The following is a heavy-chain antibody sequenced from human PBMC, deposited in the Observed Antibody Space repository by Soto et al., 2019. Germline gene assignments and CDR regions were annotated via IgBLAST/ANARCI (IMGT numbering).Heavy chain of an antibody. V-gene: IGHV3-15*01. CDR2: IKSKTDGGTT. D-gene: IGHD3-3*01. J-gene: IGHJ2*01. CDR3: TPHYTGNWYFDL. Sequence: GGSLRLSCAASGFTFSNAWMSWVRQAPGKGLEWVGRIKSKTDGGTTDYAAPVKGRFTISRDDSKNTLYLQMNSLKTEDTAVYYCTPHYTGNWYFDLWGRGTLVTVSS. CDR1: GFTFSNAW.